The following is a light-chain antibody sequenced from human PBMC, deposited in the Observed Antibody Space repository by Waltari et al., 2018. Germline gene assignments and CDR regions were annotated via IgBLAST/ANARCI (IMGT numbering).Light chain of an antibody. CDR3: QQYGRSWNT. J-gene: IGKJ2*01. Sequence: EIVLTQSPGTLSLSPGERATLSCRASQSVSSSYLAWYQQNPGQAPRLLLYGASSRATGIPDRCSGSGSGTDFTLTISRLEPEDFAVYYCQQYGRSWNTFGQGTKLEIK. CDR1: QSVSSSY. CDR2: GAS. V-gene: IGKV3-20*01.